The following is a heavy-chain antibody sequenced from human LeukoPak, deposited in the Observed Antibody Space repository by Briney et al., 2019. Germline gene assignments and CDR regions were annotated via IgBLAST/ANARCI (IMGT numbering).Heavy chain of an antibody. CDR1: GFTFTSHW. V-gene: IGHV3-7*03. D-gene: IGHD2/OR15-2a*01. CDR3: ARDRSTTVSNTLGYFDY. CDR2: IKQDGSEK. Sequence: GGSLRLSCAASGFTFTSHWMSWVRQAPGKGLEWVANIKQDGSEKYYVDSVKGRFTFSRDNAKNSLYLQINSLRAEDTAVYYCARDRSTTVSNTLGYFDYWGQGTLVIVSS. J-gene: IGHJ4*02.